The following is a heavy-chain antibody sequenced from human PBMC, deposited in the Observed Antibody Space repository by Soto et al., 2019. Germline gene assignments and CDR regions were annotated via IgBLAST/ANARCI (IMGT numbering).Heavy chain of an antibody. V-gene: IGHV4-34*01. J-gene: IGHJ3*02. CDR1: GGSVRSGSYY. CDR2: MRHSGGT. D-gene: IGHD1-1*01. Sequence: QVQLQQWGAGLLKPSETLSLTCAVYGGSVRSGSYYWSWIRQPPGKGLEWIGEMRHSGGTHFNPSRQRRVTISVDTAQNQFSLKMSFVTAADTALYYCARVERGTATTVVDAFDIWGPGTMVTVSS. CDR3: ARVERGTATTVVDAFDI.